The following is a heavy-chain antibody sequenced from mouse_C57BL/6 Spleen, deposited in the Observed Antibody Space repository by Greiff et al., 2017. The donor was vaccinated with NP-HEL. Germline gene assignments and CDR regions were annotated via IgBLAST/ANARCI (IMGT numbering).Heavy chain of an antibody. V-gene: IGHV1-80*01. CDR1: GYAFSSYW. J-gene: IGHJ2*01. CDR2: IYPGDGDT. Sequence: QVQLQQSGAELVKPGASVKISCKASGYAFSSYWMNWVKQRPGKGLEWIGQIYPGDGDTKYNGKFKGKATLTEDKSSSTAYMQLSSLTSADSAVYFCARSEGQLRLRSYFDYWGQGTTLTVSS. D-gene: IGHD3-2*02. CDR3: ARSEGQLRLRSYFDY.